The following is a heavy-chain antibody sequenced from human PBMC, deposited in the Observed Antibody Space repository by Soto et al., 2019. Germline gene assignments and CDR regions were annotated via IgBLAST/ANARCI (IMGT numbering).Heavy chain of an antibody. J-gene: IGHJ4*02. CDR3: AGQNDILYYGSGNFDY. Sequence: GASVKVCCKDSGGTNSSYTIRWVRQANGQGLEWMGRIIPILGIANYAQKFQGRVTITADKSTSTAYMELSSLRSEDTAVYYCAGQNDILYYGSGNFDYWGQGTLVSVSS. CDR1: GGTNSSYT. D-gene: IGHD3-10*01. CDR2: IIPILGIA. V-gene: IGHV1-69*02.